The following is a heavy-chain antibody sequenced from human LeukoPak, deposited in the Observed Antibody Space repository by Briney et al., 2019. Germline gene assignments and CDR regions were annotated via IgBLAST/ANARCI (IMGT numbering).Heavy chain of an antibody. D-gene: IGHD3-22*01. CDR2: TYYRSKWYN. CDR1: GDSVSSNSAV. CDR3: ARRRYYDYTGFFDY. Sequence: SQTLSLTCGISGDSVSSNSAVWNWIGQSPSRGLEWLGRTYYRSKWYNDYAESVKSRITVNPDTSKNQFSLQLNSVTPEDTAVYYCARRRYYDYTGFFDYWGQGTLVTVSS. J-gene: IGHJ4*02. V-gene: IGHV6-1*01.